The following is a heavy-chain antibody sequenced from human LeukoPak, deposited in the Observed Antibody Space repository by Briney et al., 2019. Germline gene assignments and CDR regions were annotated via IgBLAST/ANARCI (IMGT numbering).Heavy chain of an antibody. J-gene: IGHJ4*02. CDR1: GDSISSYY. CDR3: ARVPRWSGSYFDY. V-gene: IGHV4-59*01. Sequence: SETLSLTCTVSGDSISSYYWSWIRQPPGKGLEWIGYIYYSGSTNYNPSLKSRVTISVDTSKNQFSLKLSSVTAADTAVYYCARVPRWSGSYFDYWGQGTLVTVSS. D-gene: IGHD1-26*01. CDR2: IYYSGST.